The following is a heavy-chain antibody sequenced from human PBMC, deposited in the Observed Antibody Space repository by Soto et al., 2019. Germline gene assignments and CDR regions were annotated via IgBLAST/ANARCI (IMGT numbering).Heavy chain of an antibody. D-gene: IGHD3-22*01. V-gene: IGHV3-30-3*01. CDR2: ISYDGSNK. J-gene: IGHJ5*02. CDR3: ARGDDSSGYYYWLGWFDP. Sequence: QVQLVESGGGVVQPGRSLRLSCAASGFTFSSYAMHWVRQAPGKGREGVAVISYDGSNKYYADSVKGRFTISRDNSKNTLYLQMNSLRAEDTAVYYCARGDDSSGYYYWLGWFDPWGQGTLVTVSS. CDR1: GFTFSSYA.